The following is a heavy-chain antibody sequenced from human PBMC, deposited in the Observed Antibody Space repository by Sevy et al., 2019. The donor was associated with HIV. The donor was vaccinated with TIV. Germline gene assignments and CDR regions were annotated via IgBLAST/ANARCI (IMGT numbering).Heavy chain of an antibody. CDR2: IYYSGST. CDR1: GGSISSGGYY. Sequence: SETLSLTCTVSGGSISSGGYYWSWIRQHPGKGLEWIGYIYYSGSTYYNPSLKSRVTISVDTSKNQFSLKLSSVTAADTAVYYCARTIRGYSYGLDYWGQGTLVTVFS. CDR3: ARTIRGYSYGLDY. J-gene: IGHJ4*02. V-gene: IGHV4-31*03. D-gene: IGHD5-18*01.